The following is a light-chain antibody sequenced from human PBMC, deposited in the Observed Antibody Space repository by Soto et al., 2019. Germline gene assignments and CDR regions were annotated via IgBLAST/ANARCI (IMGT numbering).Light chain of an antibody. CDR3: QQLNSYPRFT. V-gene: IGKV1-9*01. CDR2: AAS. Sequence: DVQLTQSTSFLSASVGDRVTITCRASQGISSYLAWYQQKPGKAPKLLIYAASTLQSGVPSRFSGSGSGTEFTLTISSLQPEDFATYYCQQLNSYPRFTFGPGTKVDSK. CDR1: QGISSY. J-gene: IGKJ3*01.